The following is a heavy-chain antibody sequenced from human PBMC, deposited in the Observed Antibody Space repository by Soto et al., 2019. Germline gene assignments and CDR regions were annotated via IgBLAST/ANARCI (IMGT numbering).Heavy chain of an antibody. CDR3: ARENIVVVPAAIGPRGDYYYYYYMDV. V-gene: IGHV4-59*01. D-gene: IGHD2-2*01. CDR2: IYYSGST. CDR1: GGSISSYY. J-gene: IGHJ6*03. Sequence: QVQLQESGPGLVKPSETLSLTCTVSGGSISSYYWSWIRQPPGKGLEWIGYIYYSGSTNYNPSLTSRVTISVDTSKNQFSLKLSSVTAADTAVYYCARENIVVVPAAIGPRGDYYYYYYMDVWGKGTTVTVSS.